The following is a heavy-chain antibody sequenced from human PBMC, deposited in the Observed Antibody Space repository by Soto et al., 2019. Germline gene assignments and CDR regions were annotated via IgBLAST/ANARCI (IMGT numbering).Heavy chain of an antibody. D-gene: IGHD6-13*01. V-gene: IGHV3-30-3*01. CDR1: GFTFSSYA. CDR3: ARLQGIAAAGPNPYYYYGMDV. CDR2: ISYDGSNK. Sequence: GGSLRLSCAASGFTFSSYAMHWVRQAPGKGLEWVAVISYDGSNKYYADSVKGRFTISRDNSKNTLYLQMNSLRAEDTAVYYCARLQGIAAAGPNPYYYYGMDVWGQGTTVTVSS. J-gene: IGHJ6*02.